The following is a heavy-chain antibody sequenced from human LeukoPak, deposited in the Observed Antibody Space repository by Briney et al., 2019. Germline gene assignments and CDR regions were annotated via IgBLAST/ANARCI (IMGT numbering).Heavy chain of an antibody. CDR1: GFTVSSNY. Sequence: GGSLRLSCAASGFTVSSNYMSWVRHAPGRGLEWVSVIYSGGSTYYADSVKGRFTISRDNSKNTLYLQMNSLRAEDTAVYYCAKKSSSRNSYYYYGMDVWGQGTTVTVSS. CDR2: IYSGGST. CDR3: AKKSSSRNSYYYYGMDV. D-gene: IGHD1-1*01. J-gene: IGHJ6*02. V-gene: IGHV3-53*01.